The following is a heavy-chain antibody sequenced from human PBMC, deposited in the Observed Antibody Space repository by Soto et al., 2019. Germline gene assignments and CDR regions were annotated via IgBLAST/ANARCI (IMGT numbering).Heavy chain of an antibody. Sequence: QVQLVQSGGEVKKPGASVKVSCKAAGYTFTSHGISWVRQAPGQGLEWTGWISTFHGSINYAQKFQGRVTMTTDTSTSTAYMELRSLRSDDTAVYYCARFYSSGWPRGYFDYWGQGTPVTVSA. CDR1: GYTFTSHG. J-gene: IGHJ4*02. CDR2: ISTFHGSI. V-gene: IGHV1-18*01. D-gene: IGHD6-19*01. CDR3: ARFYSSGWPRGYFDY.